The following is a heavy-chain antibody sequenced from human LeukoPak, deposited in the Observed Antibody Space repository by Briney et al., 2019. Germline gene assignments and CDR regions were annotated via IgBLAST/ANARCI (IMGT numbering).Heavy chain of an antibody. J-gene: IGHJ4*02. CDR2: INHSKKT. D-gene: IGHD3-22*01. Sequence: SETLSLTCAVYGGSFSGHYWSWIRQPPGKGLEWIGEINHSKKTNYNPSLKSRVTISVDTPKNQSSLKLSSVTAADTAVYYSARDLRESSCYYHHYFDYWGQGTLVTVSS. CDR1: GGSFSGHY. CDR3: ARDLRESSCYYHHYFDY. V-gene: IGHV4-34*01.